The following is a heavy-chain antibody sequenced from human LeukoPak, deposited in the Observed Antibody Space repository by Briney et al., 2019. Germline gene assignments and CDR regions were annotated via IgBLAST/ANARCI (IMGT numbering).Heavy chain of an antibody. CDR3: ARDGTYYYDSSGYTLLDY. Sequence: PGGSLRLSCAASGFTFSSYSMSWVRQAPGKGLEWVSSISSSSSYIYYADSVKGRFTISRDNAKNSLYLQMNSLRAEDTAVYYCARDGTYYYDSSGYTLLDYWGQGTLVTVSS. V-gene: IGHV3-21*01. CDR2: ISSSSSYI. D-gene: IGHD3-22*01. CDR1: GFTFSSYS. J-gene: IGHJ4*02.